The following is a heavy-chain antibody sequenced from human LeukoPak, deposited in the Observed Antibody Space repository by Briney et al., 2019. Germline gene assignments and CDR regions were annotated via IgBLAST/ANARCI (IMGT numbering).Heavy chain of an antibody. Sequence: PSETLSLTCAVYGGSFSGYYWSWIRQPPGKGLEWIGEINHSGSTNYNPSLKSRVTISVDTSKNQFSLKLSSVTAAETAVYYCARGDFWSGPDYWGQGTLVTVSS. V-gene: IGHV4-34*01. D-gene: IGHD3-3*01. J-gene: IGHJ4*02. CDR2: INHSGST. CDR1: GGSFSGYY. CDR3: ARGDFWSGPDY.